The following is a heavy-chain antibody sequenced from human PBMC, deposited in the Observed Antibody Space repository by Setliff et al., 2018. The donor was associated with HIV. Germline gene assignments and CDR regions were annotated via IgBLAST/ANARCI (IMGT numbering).Heavy chain of an antibody. V-gene: IGHV5-51*01. CDR2: IYGTGFGA. CDR3: VRRDGYKFDY. J-gene: IGHJ4*02. Sequence: GESLKISCKGSGYSFRHFWIGWVRQMPGKGLEWMGVIYGTGFGARYSPSFEGQVTISADSSIATAYLQWSSLKASDTAIYYCVRRDGYKFDYWGQGTLVTVSS. D-gene: IGHD5-12*01. CDR1: GYSFRHFW.